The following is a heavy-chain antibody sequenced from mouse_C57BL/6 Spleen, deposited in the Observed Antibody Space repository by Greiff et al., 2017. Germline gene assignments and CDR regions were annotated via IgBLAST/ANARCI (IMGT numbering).Heavy chain of an antibody. V-gene: IGHV1-82*01. CDR1: GYAFSSSW. CDR3: ARSGDYYGSSPWYFDV. Sequence: QVQLQQSGPELVKPGASVKISCKASGYAFSSSWMNWVKQRPGKGLEWIGRIYPGDGDTNYNGKFKGKATLTADKSSSTASMQLRSLTAEDSAVYFGARSGDYYGSSPWYFDVWGTGTTVTVSS. D-gene: IGHD1-1*01. CDR2: IYPGDGDT. J-gene: IGHJ1*03.